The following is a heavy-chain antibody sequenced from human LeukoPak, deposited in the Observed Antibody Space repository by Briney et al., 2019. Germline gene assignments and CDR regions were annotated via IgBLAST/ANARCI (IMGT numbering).Heavy chain of an antibody. J-gene: IGHJ6*02. CDR1: GGSFSGYY. V-gene: IGHV4-34*01. Sequence: SETLSLTCAVYGGSFSGYYWSWIRQPPGKGLEWIGEINHSGSTNYNPSLKSRVTISVDTSKNQFSLKLSSVTAADTAVYYCARARGYSYGSSSIHYGMDVWGQGTTVTVSS. D-gene: IGHD5-18*01. CDR2: INHSGST. CDR3: ARARGYSYGSSSIHYGMDV.